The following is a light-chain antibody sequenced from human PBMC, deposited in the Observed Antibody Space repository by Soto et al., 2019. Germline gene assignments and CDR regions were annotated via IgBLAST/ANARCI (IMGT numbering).Light chain of an antibody. CDR1: QIGLSRSNNENY. Sequence: DVVLSQSPASLAVALGEMATINCKSSQIGLSRSNNENYLSWHQHKPGQPPKLLIYWASTRESGVPDRFSGSGSGTDFTLTISSLQAGDVAVYYCQQHYSAPLTFGGGSKVDIK. CDR3: QQHYSAPLT. J-gene: IGKJ4*01. V-gene: IGKV4-1*01. CDR2: WAS.